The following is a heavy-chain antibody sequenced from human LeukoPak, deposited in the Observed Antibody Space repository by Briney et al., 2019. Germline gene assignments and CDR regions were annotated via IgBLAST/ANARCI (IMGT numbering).Heavy chain of an antibody. CDR2: ITWNGGST. V-gene: IGHV3-20*04. CDR3: ARGPSGYHNT. Sequence: PGGSLRLSCAASGFNFHDYGMSWVRQAPGKGLEWVSGITWNGGSTGYADSVKGRFTISRDNSKNTLYLQMNSLRAEDTAVYYCARGPSGYHNTGGQGTLVTVSS. J-gene: IGHJ4*02. CDR1: GFNFHDYG. D-gene: IGHD5-12*01.